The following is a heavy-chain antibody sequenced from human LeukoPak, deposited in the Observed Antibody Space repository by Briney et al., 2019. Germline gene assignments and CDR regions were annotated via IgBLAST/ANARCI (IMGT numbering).Heavy chain of an antibody. J-gene: IGHJ5*02. V-gene: IGHV1-2*04. D-gene: IGHD3-10*01. Sequence: GASVKVSCKASGYTFTGYYMHWVRQAPGQGLEWMGWINPNSGGTNYAQKFQGWVTMTRDTSISTAYMELSRLRSDDTAVYYCARDFDPIWFGELSRFDPWGQGTLVTVSS. CDR2: INPNSGGT. CDR3: ARDFDPIWFGELSRFDP. CDR1: GYTFTGYY.